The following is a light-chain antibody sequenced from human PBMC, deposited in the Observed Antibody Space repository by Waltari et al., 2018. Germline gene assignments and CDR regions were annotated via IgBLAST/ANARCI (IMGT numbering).Light chain of an antibody. Sequence: EVVLTQSPATLSVSPRQRVTLSCRAGQSVSSNLAWYQQKPGQAPRLLIYGASTRATGIPARFSGSGSGTEFILTISSMQSEDIAVYYCQQYKNWPYTFGQGTKLEIK. CDR3: QQYKNWPYT. V-gene: IGKV3-15*01. J-gene: IGKJ2*01. CDR1: QSVSSN. CDR2: GAS.